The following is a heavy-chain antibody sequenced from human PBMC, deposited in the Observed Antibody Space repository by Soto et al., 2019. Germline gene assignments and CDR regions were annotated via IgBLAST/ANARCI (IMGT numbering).Heavy chain of an antibody. V-gene: IGHV3-48*01. CDR3: ARERRTNNYDILTELGPAAFDI. J-gene: IGHJ3*02. D-gene: IGHD3-9*01. CDR2: ISSSSSTI. Sequence: GGSLRLSCAASGFTFSSYSMNWVRQAPGKGLEWVSYISSSSSTIYYADSVKGRFTISRDNAKNSLYLQMNSLRAEDTAVYYCARERRTNNYDILTELGPAAFDIWGQGTMVTVSS. CDR1: GFTFSSYS.